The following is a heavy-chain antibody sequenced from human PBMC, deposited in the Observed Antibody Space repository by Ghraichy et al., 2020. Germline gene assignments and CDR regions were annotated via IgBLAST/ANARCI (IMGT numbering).Heavy chain of an antibody. CDR2: IIPILGIA. V-gene: IGHV1-69*04. CDR3: ASYCSGGSCYPWGHYAMDV. J-gene: IGHJ6*02. Sequence: SVKVSCKASGGTFSSYAISWVRQAPGQGLEWMGRIIPILGIANYAQKFQGRVTITADKSTSTAYMELSSLRSEDTAVYYCASYCSGGSCYPWGHYAMDVWGQGTTVTVSS. CDR1: GGTFSSYA. D-gene: IGHD2-15*01.